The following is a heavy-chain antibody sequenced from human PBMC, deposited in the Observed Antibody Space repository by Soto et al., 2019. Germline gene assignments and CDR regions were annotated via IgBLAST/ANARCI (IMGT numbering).Heavy chain of an antibody. D-gene: IGHD3-10*01. Sequence: QVQLQQWGAGVLTPSETLSLTCAVYGGSFHGYYWSWIRQPPGKGLEWMGELNHSGSVTFNPTFKSRVFILLDTSKNPMSLQLSSVSAADTAIYYCAKGPQTGYYDSGTFYSSVPWGQGTLVTVSS. J-gene: IGHJ5*02. CDR1: GGSFHGYY. CDR3: AKGPQTGYYDSGTFYSSVP. CDR2: LNHSGSV. V-gene: IGHV4-34*01.